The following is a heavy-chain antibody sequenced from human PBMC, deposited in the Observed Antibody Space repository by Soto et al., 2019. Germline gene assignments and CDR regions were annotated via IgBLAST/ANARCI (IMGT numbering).Heavy chain of an antibody. CDR1: GYTFTTSG. CDR3: ARQGSWPYYYYGLDV. V-gene: IGHV1-18*01. D-gene: IGHD1-26*01. Sequence: QVQLVQSGPEVRKPGASVKVSCEASGYTFTTSGISWVRQVPGQGLEWMGWISTYNGDTNSAQNFQGRVLMTADKSTGIAYMELMSLKSDDTAVYYCARQGSWPYYYYGLDVWGHGTTVTVSS. J-gene: IGHJ6*02. CDR2: ISTYNGDT.